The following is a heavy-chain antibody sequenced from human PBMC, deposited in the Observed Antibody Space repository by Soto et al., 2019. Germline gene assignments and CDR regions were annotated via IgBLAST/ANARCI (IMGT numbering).Heavy chain of an antibody. CDR2: IDPSDSQT. D-gene: IGHD3-22*01. CDR3: ARQIYDSDTGPNFQYYFDS. Sequence: PGEPLKISCNGSGYSFAGYWITWVRQKPGKGLEWMGRIDPSDSQTYYSPSFRGHVTISVTKSSTTVFLQWSSLRASDTAMYYCARQIYDSDTGPNFQYYFDSWGQGTPVTVS. J-gene: IGHJ4*02. V-gene: IGHV5-10-1*01. CDR1: GYSFAGYW.